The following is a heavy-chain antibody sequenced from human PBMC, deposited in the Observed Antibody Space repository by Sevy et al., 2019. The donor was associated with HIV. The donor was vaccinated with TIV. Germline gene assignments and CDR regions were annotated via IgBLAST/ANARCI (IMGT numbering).Heavy chain of an antibody. D-gene: IGHD3-3*01. CDR3: ARLARITIFGVVSYPYGMDV. J-gene: IGHJ6*02. V-gene: IGHV4-30-4*01. CDR2: IYYSGST. Sequence: SETLSLTCTVSGGSISSGDYYWSWIRQPPGKGLEWIGYIYYSGSTYYNPSVKSRVTISVDTSKNQFSLKLSSVTAADTAVYYCARLARITIFGVVSYPYGMDVWGQGTTVTVSS. CDR1: GGSISSGDYY.